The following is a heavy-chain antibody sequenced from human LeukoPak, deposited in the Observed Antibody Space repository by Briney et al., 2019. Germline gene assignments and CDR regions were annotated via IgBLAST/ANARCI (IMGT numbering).Heavy chain of an antibody. CDR1: GGSISSGDYY. Sequence: SETLSLTCTVSGGSISSGDYYWSWIRQPPGKGLEWIGYIYYSGSTYYNPSLKSRVTISVDTSKNQFSLKLSSVTAADTAVYYCARGLLLYYSDYWGQGTLVTVSS. CDR3: ARGLLLYYSDY. V-gene: IGHV4-30-4*01. D-gene: IGHD2-15*01. J-gene: IGHJ4*02. CDR2: IYYSGST.